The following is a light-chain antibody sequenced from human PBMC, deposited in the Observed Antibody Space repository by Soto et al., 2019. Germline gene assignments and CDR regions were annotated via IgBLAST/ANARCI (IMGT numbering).Light chain of an antibody. CDR1: RSDVGAYDL. Sequence: QSALTQPAFVSGSPGQSITVSCTGTRSDVGAYDLVSWYQQHPGKAPKLIISEVTKRPSGVSNRFSGSKSGYTASLTISGLQAEDEADYYCCSYAGSITSSYVFGTGTKLTVL. V-gene: IGLV2-23*02. CDR2: EVT. J-gene: IGLJ1*01. CDR3: CSYAGSITSSYV.